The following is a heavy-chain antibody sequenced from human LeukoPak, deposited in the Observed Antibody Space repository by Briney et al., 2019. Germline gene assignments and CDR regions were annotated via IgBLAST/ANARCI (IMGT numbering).Heavy chain of an antibody. V-gene: IGHV4-39*01. CDR3: ARRPNLPADDGDYWRFDV. D-gene: IGHD4-17*01. CDR2: VYYFGGT. Sequence: SETPSLTCSISGVSISRSFYYWGWIRQPPGKRLEWIGNVYYFGGTSYNPSLKGRVSMSVDTSQNQFSLTLTSVTAADTAVYFCARRPNLPADDGDYWRFDVWGQGRRVTVSS. CDR1: GVSISRSFYY. J-gene: IGHJ3*01.